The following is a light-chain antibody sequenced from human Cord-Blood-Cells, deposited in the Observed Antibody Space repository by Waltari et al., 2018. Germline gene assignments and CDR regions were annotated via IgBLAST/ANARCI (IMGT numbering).Light chain of an antibody. CDR2: AAS. J-gene: IGKJ2*01. Sequence: DLQMTQSPSSLSASVGDRVTITCRARQSIRSYFTWYQQKPGKAPKHLIYAASSLQSGVPSRFSGSGSGTDFTLTISSLQPEDFATYYCQQSYSTPRTFGQGTKLEIK. CDR3: QQSYSTPRT. CDR1: QSIRSY. V-gene: IGKV1-39*01.